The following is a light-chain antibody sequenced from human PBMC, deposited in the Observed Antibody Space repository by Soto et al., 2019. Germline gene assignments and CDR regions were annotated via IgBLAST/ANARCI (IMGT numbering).Light chain of an antibody. V-gene: IGKV1-9*01. CDR1: QGISSY. CDR3: QQLNSYPYT. CDR2: VAY. J-gene: IGKJ2*01. Sequence: DIQLTQSPSFLSASVGDRVTITCRASQGISSYLAWYQQKPGKAPKLLIYVAYTLQSGVPSRFSGSGSGTVFTLSISSLQPEDFATYYCQQLNSYPYTFGQGTKLEIK.